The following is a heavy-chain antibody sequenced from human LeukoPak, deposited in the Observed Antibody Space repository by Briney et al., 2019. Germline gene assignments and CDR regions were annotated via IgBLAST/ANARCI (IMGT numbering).Heavy chain of an antibody. D-gene: IGHD4-17*01. V-gene: IGHV3-11*06. CDR3: ARVSCGDSGYFDY. CDR1: GFIFSDYY. Sequence: GGSLRLSCPASGFIFSDYYMSWIRQAPGKGLEWVSFISSSSSYINYADSVKGRFTISRDNAKNSLYLQMNSLRAEDTAVYYCARVSCGDSGYFDYWGQGTLVTVSS. CDR2: ISSSSSYI. J-gene: IGHJ4*02.